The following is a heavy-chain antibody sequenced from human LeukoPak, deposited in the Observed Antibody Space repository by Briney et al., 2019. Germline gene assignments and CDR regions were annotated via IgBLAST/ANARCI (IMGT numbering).Heavy chain of an antibody. D-gene: IGHD2-2*01. CDR2: IYYSGST. CDR3: ARRVVVVPAAMSGWFDP. V-gene: IGHV4-59*08. J-gene: IGHJ5*02. CDR1: GGSTSSYY. Sequence: SETLSLTCTVSGGSTSSYYWSWIRQPPGKGLEWIGYIYYSGSTNYNPSLKSRVTISVDTSKNQFSLKLSSVTAADTAVYYCARRVVVVPAAMSGWFDPWGQGTLVTVSS.